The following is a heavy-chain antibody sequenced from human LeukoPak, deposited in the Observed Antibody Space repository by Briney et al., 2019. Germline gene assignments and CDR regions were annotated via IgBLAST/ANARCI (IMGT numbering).Heavy chain of an antibody. CDR2: ISYDGSNK. CDR3: ARSVTAMVLYDAFDI. V-gene: IGHV3-30-3*01. Sequence: PGGSLRLSCAASGFTFSSYAMHWVRQAPGKGLEWVAVISYDGSNKYYADSVKGRFTISRDNSKNTLYLQMNSLRAEDTAVYYCARSVTAMVLYDAFDIWGQGTMVTVSS. CDR1: GFTFSSYA. D-gene: IGHD5-18*01. J-gene: IGHJ3*02.